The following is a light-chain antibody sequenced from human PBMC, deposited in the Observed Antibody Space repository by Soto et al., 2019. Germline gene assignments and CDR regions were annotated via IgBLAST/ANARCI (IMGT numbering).Light chain of an antibody. V-gene: IGKV4-1*01. CDR2: WAS. CDR1: QSVLYISNNKNY. J-gene: IGKJ1*01. CDR3: QQYLSTPPA. Sequence: DIVMTQSPDSLAVSLGERATINCKSSQSVLYISNNKNYLAWYQQKPGQPPKLLIYWASTRESGVPDRFSGSGSGTDFTLTISSLQAEDVAVYYCQQYLSTPPAFGQGTKVEIK.